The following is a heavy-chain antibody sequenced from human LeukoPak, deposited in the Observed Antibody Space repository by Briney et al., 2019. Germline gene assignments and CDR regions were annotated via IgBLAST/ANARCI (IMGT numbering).Heavy chain of an antibody. Sequence: PGGSLRLSCAVSGFTFSSYSMNWVRQAPGKGLEWVSYIGSSSSNIYYADSVKGRFTISRDNAKNSLYLQMNSLRAEDTAVYYCARSLGAVYDAFDIWGQGTMVIVSS. CDR3: ARSLGAVYDAFDI. CDR2: IGSSSSNI. V-gene: IGHV3-48*01. D-gene: IGHD3-16*01. J-gene: IGHJ3*02. CDR1: GFTFSSYS.